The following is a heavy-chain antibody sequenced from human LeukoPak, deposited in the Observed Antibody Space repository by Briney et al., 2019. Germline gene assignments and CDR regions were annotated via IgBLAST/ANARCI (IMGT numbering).Heavy chain of an antibody. J-gene: IGHJ4*02. CDR1: GITLSNYG. Sequence: GGSLRLSCAVSGITLSNYGMSWVCQAPGKGREWVAGISDGGGSRNYADSVKGRFTISRDNPKNTLYLQMNSLRAEDTAVYFCAKRGVVIRAVIIVGFHKEAYYFDYWGQGALVTVSS. D-gene: IGHD3-10*01. CDR2: ISDGGGSR. CDR3: AKRGVVIRAVIIVGFHKEAYYFDY. V-gene: IGHV3-23*01.